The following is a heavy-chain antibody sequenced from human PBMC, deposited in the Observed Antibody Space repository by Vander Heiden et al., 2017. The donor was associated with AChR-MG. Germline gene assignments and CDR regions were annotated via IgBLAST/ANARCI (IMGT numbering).Heavy chain of an antibody. Sequence: QVQLQQWGAGLLKPSETLSLTCAVYGASFSGYYWSWIRQPPGKRLEWIGEINHSGSTNDNPSLKGRVTISVDTSKNQFSLKLGSVTAADTAVYYCAIAGGGSYLYWGQGTLVTVSS. CDR1: GASFSGYY. CDR3: AIAGGGSYLY. D-gene: IGHD1-26*01. V-gene: IGHV4-34*01. CDR2: INHSGST. J-gene: IGHJ4*02.